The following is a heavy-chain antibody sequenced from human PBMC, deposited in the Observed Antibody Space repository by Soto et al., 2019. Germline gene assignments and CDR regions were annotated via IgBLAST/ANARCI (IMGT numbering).Heavy chain of an antibody. CDR1: VFTFSDYY. J-gene: IGHJ6*02. CDR3: AREITGTFYGMDV. V-gene: IGHV3-11*06. D-gene: IGHD1-7*01. CDR2: ISSSSSYT. Sequence: GSLRLSCPASVFTFSDYYMSWIRQAPGKGLEWVSYISSSSSYTNYADSVKGRFTISRDNAKNSLYLQMNSLRAEDTAVYYCAREITGTFYGMDVWGQGTTVTVSS.